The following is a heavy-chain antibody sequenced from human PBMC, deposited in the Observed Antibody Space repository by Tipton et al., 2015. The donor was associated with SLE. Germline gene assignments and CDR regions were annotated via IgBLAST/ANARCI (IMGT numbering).Heavy chain of an antibody. CDR3: ARDLHPERRGEHYYGTDV. V-gene: IGHV4-4*07. J-gene: IGHJ6*02. Sequence: TLSLTCTVSGGSISSYYWSWIRQPTGKGLEWIGRIYASGSTNYNPSLKSRVTMSVDTSKNQFSLKLSSVTAADTAVYYCARDLHPERRGEHYYGTDVWGQGTTVTVSS. CDR2: IYASGST. CDR1: GGSISSYY. D-gene: IGHD1-1*01.